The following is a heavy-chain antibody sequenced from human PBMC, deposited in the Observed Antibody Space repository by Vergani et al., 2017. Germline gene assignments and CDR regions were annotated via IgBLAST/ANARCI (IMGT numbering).Heavy chain of an antibody. Sequence: EVQLLESGGGLVQPGGSLRLSCAASGFTFSSYAMSWVRQAPGKGLEWVSAISGSGGRTYYADSVKGRYTISRDNSKNTLYLQMNSLRAEDTAVYYCAKDFQYYYDSSGYYVYWGQGTLVTVSS. CDR1: GFTFSSYA. J-gene: IGHJ4*02. V-gene: IGHV3-23*01. CDR2: ISGSGGRT. D-gene: IGHD3-22*01. CDR3: AKDFQYYYDSSGYYVY.